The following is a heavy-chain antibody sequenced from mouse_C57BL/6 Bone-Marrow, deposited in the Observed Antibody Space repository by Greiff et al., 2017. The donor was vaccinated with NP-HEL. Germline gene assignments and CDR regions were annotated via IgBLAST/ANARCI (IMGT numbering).Heavy chain of an antibody. J-gene: IGHJ4*01. CDR2: IDPENGDT. V-gene: IGHV14-4*01. Sequence: EVQLQQSGAELVRPGASVKLSCTASGFNIKDDYMHWVKQRPEQGLEWIGWIDPENGDTEYASKFQGKATIIADTSSNTAYLQLSSLTSEDTAVYYCTTLIYYDYDGYAMDYWGQGTSVTVSS. CDR1: GFNIKDDY. CDR3: TTLIYYDYDGYAMDY. D-gene: IGHD2-4*01.